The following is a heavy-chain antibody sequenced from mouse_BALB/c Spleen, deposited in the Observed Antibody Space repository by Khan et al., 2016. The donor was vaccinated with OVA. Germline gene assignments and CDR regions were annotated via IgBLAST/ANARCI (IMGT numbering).Heavy chain of an antibody. CDR1: GFSLTNYG. J-gene: IGHJ2*01. CDR2: IWSGGIT. Sequence: QVQLKESGPGLVQPSQSLSITCTVSGFSLTNYGVHWVRQSPGKGLEWLGMIWSGGITDYNATFISRLTISKDNSRSQVFFKMKSRQASDTAIYYCARNRNGYFDYWGQGTTLTVSS. V-gene: IGHV2-2*02. CDR3: ARNRNGYFDY. D-gene: IGHD1-1*02.